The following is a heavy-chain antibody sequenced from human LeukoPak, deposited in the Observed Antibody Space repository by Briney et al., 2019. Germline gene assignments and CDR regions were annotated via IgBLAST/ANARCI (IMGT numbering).Heavy chain of an antibody. Sequence: GGSLRLSCAASGFTFSSYAMSCVRQAPGKGLEWISAVSGSGDSTNYADSGKGRFTISRDNSKNTLYLQMNSLRAEDTAVYYCAKGNGGWNRLDHWGQGTLVTVSS. D-gene: IGHD6-19*01. CDR3: AKGNGGWNRLDH. CDR1: GFTFSSYA. V-gene: IGHV3-23*01. J-gene: IGHJ4*02. CDR2: VSGSGDST.